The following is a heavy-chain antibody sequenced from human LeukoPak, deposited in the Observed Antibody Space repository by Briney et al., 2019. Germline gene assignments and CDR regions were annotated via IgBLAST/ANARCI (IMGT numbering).Heavy chain of an antibody. CDR2: INHSGST. D-gene: IGHD3-10*01. J-gene: IGHJ4*02. CDR1: GGSFSGYY. CDR3: ARDPGYYGSGSRGAFDY. V-gene: IGHV4-34*01. Sequence: SETLSLTCAVYGGSFSGYYWSWIRQPPGKGLEWIGEINHSGSTNYNPSLKSRVTMSVDTSKNQFSLKLSSVTAADTAVYYCARDPGYYGSGSRGAFDYWGQGTLVTVFS.